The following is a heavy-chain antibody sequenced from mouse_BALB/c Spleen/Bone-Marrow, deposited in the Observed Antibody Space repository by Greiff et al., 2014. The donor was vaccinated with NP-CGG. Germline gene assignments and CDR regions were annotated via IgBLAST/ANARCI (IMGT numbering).Heavy chain of an antibody. J-gene: IGHJ1*01. CDR2: IWAGGST. D-gene: IGHD2-3*01. Sequence: GHLGGSGTGLVAPSQSLSITFTVSGVLLNSYGGHWGCQPPGKGLEWLGVIWAGGSTNYNSALMSRLSISKDNSKSQVFLKMNSLQTDDTAMYYCARVYLWYFDVWGAGTTVTVSS. V-gene: IGHV2-9*02. CDR1: GVLLNSYG. CDR3: ARVYLWYFDV.